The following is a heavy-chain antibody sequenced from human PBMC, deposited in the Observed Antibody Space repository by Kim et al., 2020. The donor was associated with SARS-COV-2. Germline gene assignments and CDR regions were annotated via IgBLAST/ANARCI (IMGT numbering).Heavy chain of an antibody. J-gene: IGHJ6*02. Sequence: GESLKISCKGSGYSFSSYWIAWVRQMPGKGLDWMGIIYPGNSDTRYSPSFQGQVTISADKSISTAHLQWSSLKASDTAMYYCARRIGDFAPQYGLAVWGQGTTVTVSS. D-gene: IGHD2-21*02. CDR2: IYPGNSDT. CDR1: GYSFSSYW. CDR3: ARRIGDFAPQYGLAV. V-gene: IGHV5-51*01.